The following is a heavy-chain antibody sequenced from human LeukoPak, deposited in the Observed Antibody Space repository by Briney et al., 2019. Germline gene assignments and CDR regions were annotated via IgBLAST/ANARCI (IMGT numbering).Heavy chain of an antibody. Sequence: GGSLRLSCAASGFTFSSYWMNWVRQGPGKGLEWVANIKEDGSEKYYVDSVKGRFTISRDNARNSLYLQMNSLRAEDTAVYYCARGYCSGGSCYQPIDYWGQGTLVTVSS. D-gene: IGHD2-15*01. CDR1: GFTFSSYW. J-gene: IGHJ4*02. V-gene: IGHV3-7*04. CDR2: IKEDGSEK. CDR3: ARGYCSGGSCYQPIDY.